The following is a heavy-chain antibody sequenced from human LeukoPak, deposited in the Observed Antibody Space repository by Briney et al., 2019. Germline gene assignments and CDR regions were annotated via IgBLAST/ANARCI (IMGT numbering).Heavy chain of an antibody. D-gene: IGHD3-10*01. CDR3: AKGAELLWFGETSPFDP. J-gene: IGHJ5*02. Sequence: PGRSLRLSCAASGFTFSSYGMHWVRQAPGKGLEWVAVISYDGSNKYYADSVKGRLTISRDNSKNTLYLQMNSLRAEDTAVYYCAKGAELLWFGETSPFDPWGQGTLVTVSS. CDR1: GFTFSSYG. CDR2: ISYDGSNK. V-gene: IGHV3-30*18.